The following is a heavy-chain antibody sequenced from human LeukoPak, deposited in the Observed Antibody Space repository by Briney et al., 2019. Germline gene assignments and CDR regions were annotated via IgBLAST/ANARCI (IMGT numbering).Heavy chain of an antibody. J-gene: IGHJ6*03. V-gene: IGHV1-69*05. CDR2: IIPIFGTA. CDR1: GGTFSSYA. CDR3: ASVRVCSSTSCSRDYYYYYMDV. D-gene: IGHD2-2*01. Sequence: SVKVSCKASGGTFSSYAISWVRQAPGQGLEWMGGIIPIFGTANYAQKFQGGVTITTDESTSTAYMELSSLRSEDTAVYYCASVRVCSSTSCSRDYYYYYMDVWGKGTTVTVSS.